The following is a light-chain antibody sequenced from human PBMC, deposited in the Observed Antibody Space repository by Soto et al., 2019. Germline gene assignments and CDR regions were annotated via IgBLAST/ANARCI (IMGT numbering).Light chain of an antibody. CDR2: KAS. J-gene: IGKJ1*01. Sequence: DIQMTQSPSTLSASVGDRVTITCRASQSISSWLAWYQQKPGKAPKLLINKASSLESGVPSRFSGSGSGTESTLTISSLQPDDFATYYCQHFNSYPWTFGQGTKVEIK. CDR3: QHFNSYPWT. V-gene: IGKV1-5*03. CDR1: QSISSW.